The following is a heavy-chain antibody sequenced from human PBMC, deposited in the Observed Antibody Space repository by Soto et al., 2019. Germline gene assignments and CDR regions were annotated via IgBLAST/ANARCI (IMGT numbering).Heavy chain of an antibody. J-gene: IGHJ5*02. V-gene: IGHV3-11*01. CDR3: ARDGCSGSSCYQRSGQNWFDP. D-gene: IGHD2-15*01. CDR2: ISSSGSTI. Sequence: GGSLRLSCAASGFTFSDYYMSWIRQAPGKGLEWVSYISSSGSTIYYADSVKGRFTISRDNAKNSLYLQMNSLRAEDTAVYYCARDGCSGSSCYQRSGQNWFDPWGQGTLVTVSS. CDR1: GFTFSDYY.